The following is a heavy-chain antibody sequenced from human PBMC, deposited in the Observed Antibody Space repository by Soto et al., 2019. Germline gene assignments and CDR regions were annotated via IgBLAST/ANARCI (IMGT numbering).Heavy chain of an antibody. CDR2: ISGSGGST. V-gene: IGHV3-23*01. J-gene: IGHJ4*02. Sequence: GESLKISCAASGFTFSSYAMSWVRQAPGKGLEWVSAISGSGGSTYYADSVKGRFTISRDNSKNTLYLQMNSLRAEDTAVYYCAKGSPVTTSGLHFDYWGQGTLVTVSS. D-gene: IGHD4-17*01. CDR1: GFTFSSYA. CDR3: AKGSPVTTSGLHFDY.